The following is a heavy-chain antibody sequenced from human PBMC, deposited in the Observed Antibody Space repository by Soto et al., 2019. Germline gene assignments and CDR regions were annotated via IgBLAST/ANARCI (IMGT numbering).Heavy chain of an antibody. D-gene: IGHD1-26*01. J-gene: IGHJ2*01. CDR3: ARGPVVCWWERLRCGRRINWYLDL. CDR1: GGTFSSYA. Sequence: QVQLVQSGAEVKKPGSSVKVSCKASGGTFSSYAISWVRQAPGQGLEWMGGIIPIFGTANYAQKFQGRVTITADKSTSTTYMELSSLRSEDTVVYYCARGPVVCWWERLRCGRRINWYLDLWGRGTLVTVSS. CDR2: IIPIFGTA. V-gene: IGHV1-69*06.